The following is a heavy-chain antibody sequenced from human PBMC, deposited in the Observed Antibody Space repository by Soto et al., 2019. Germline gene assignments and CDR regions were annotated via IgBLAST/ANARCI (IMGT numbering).Heavy chain of an antibody. D-gene: IGHD5-18*01. J-gene: IGHJ6*02. Sequence: GASVKVSCKASGGTFSSYAISWVRQTPGQGLEWMGGIIPIFGTANYAQKFQGRVTITADESTSTAYMELSSLRSEDTAVYYCARANIRGYSYGSNYYYGMDVWGQGTTVTVSS. CDR3: ARANIRGYSYGSNYYYGMDV. CDR2: IIPIFGTA. V-gene: IGHV1-69*13. CDR1: GGTFSSYA.